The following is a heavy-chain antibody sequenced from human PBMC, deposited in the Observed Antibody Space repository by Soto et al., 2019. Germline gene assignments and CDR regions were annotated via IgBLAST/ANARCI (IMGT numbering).Heavy chain of an antibody. V-gene: IGHV3-30*03. J-gene: IGHJ5*02. CDR2: ISYDGSNK. Sequence: PGGSLRLSCAASGFTFSSYGMHWVRQAPGKGLEWVAVISYDGSNKYYADSVKGRFTISRDNSKNTLYLQMNSLRAEVTAVYYCASDIAAAGNNWFDPWGQGTLVTVSS. D-gene: IGHD6-13*01. CDR1: GFTFSSYG. CDR3: ASDIAAAGNNWFDP.